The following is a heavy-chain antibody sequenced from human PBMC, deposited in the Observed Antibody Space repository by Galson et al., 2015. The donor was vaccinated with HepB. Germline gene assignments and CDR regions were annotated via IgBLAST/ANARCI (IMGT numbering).Heavy chain of an antibody. CDR1: GYTFTGYH. V-gene: IGHV1-2*06. CDR2: MKPNSGGT. J-gene: IGHJ3*02. D-gene: IGHD5/OR15-5a*01. CDR3: ARVTPLEMSTKYAFDI. Sequence: SVKVSCKASGYTFTGYHIHWVRQAPGQGLEWMGRMKPNSGGTNYAQKFQGRVTMIRDTSISTAYMELSRLTSDDTAVYYCARVTPLEMSTKYAFDIWGQGTMVTVSS.